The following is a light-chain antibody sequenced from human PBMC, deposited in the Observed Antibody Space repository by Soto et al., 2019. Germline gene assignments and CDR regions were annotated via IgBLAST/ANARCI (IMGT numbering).Light chain of an antibody. Sequence: QSALTQPASVSGSPGQSITISCTGTSSDIGRYNYVSWYQHHPGKAPKVMIYEVSNRPSGVSNRFSGSKSGSTASLTISGLLAEDEADYYCAAWDDGLNGWLFGGGTQLTVL. J-gene: IGLJ3*02. CDR3: AAWDDGLNGWL. CDR2: EVS. CDR1: SSDIGRYNY. V-gene: IGLV2-14*01.